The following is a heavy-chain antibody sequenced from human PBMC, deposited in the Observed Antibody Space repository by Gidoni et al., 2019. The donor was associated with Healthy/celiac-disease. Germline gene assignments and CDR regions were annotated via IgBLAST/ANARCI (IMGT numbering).Heavy chain of an antibody. V-gene: IGHV1-18*04. Sequence: QVQLVQSGAEVKKPGASVKVSCKASGYTFTSSGISWVRQAPGQGLEWMGWISAYNGNTNDAQKLQGRVTMTTDTSTSTAYMELRSLRSDDTAVYYCARVQVQQLGDRGTPGWFDPWGQGTLVTVSS. CDR2: ISAYNGNT. D-gene: IGHD6-6*01. J-gene: IGHJ5*02. CDR3: ARVQVQQLGDRGTPGWFDP. CDR1: GYTFTSSG.